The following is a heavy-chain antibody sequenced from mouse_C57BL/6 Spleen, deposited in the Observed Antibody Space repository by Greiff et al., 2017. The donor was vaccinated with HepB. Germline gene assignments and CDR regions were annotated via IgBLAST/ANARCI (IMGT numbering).Heavy chain of an antibody. CDR2: IDPSDSYT. D-gene: IGHD2-4*01. Sequence: VQLQQPGAELVMPGASVKLSCKASGYTFTSYWMHWVKQRPGQGLEWIGEIDPSDSYTNYNQKFKGKSTLTVDKSSSTAYMQLSSLTSEDSAVYYCARPSYDYDDAMDYWGQGTSVTVSS. J-gene: IGHJ4*01. CDR3: ARPSYDYDDAMDY. V-gene: IGHV1-69*01. CDR1: GYTFTSYW.